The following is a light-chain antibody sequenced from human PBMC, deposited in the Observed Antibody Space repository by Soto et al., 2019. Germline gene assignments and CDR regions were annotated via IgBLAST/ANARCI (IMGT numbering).Light chain of an antibody. J-gene: IGLJ3*02. CDR2: ANT. CDR3: AAWDDSLNGWV. V-gene: IGLV1-44*01. Sequence: QSVLTQPPSASGTPGQRVTISCSGSSSNIGSRTVNWYQQLPGTAPKLLIYANTQRPSGIPDRFSDSKSGTSASLAISGLQSEDESDYYCAAWDDSLNGWVFGGGTKLTVL. CDR1: SSNIGSRT.